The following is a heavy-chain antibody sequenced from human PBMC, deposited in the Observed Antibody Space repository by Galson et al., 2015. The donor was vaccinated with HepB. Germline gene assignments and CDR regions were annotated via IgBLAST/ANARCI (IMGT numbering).Heavy chain of an antibody. V-gene: IGHV3-21*01. CDR1: GFPFSIYI. J-gene: IGHJ3*02. CDR2: ISTSSTFT. D-gene: IGHD2-21*02. CDR3: ARRMTCGSDCWRAFDI. Sequence: SLRLSCAASGFPFSIYIMNWVRQVPGKGLEWVSSISTSSTFTYYADSVQGRFTISRDNAKNSLYLEMNSLRDEDTAVYYCARRMTCGSDCWRAFDIWGQGQWSPSLQ.